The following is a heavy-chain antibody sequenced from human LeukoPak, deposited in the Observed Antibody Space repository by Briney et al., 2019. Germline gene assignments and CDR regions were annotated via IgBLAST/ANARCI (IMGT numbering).Heavy chain of an antibody. J-gene: IGHJ4*02. CDR3: AKDPTMIVVVIPDY. D-gene: IGHD3-22*01. CDR2: ISGSGGST. CDR1: GFTFSSYA. Sequence: PGGSLRLSCAASGFTFSSYAMSWVRQAPGKGLEWVSAISGSGGSTYYADSVKGRFTISRDNSKNRLYLQMNSLRAEDTAVYYCAKDPTMIVVVIPDYWGQGTLVTVSS. V-gene: IGHV3-23*01.